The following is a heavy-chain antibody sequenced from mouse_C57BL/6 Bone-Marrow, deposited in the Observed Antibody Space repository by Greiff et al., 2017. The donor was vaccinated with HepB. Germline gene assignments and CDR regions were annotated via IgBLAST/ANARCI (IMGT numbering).Heavy chain of an antibody. Sequence: EVKLMESGEGLVKPGGSLKLSCAASGFTFSSYAMSWVRQTPEKRLEWVAYISSGGDYIYYADTVKGRFTISRDNARNTLYLQMSSLKSEDTAMYYCTRGIITTVVATPYFDVWGTGTTVTVSS. CDR1: GFTFSSYA. J-gene: IGHJ1*03. V-gene: IGHV5-9-1*02. D-gene: IGHD1-1*01. CDR3: TRGIITTVVATPYFDV. CDR2: ISSGGDYI.